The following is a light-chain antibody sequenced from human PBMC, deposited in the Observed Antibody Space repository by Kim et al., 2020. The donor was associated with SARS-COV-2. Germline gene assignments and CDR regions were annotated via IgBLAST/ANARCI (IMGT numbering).Light chain of an antibody. Sequence: SVTISCAGTSSDVDGYNYVSWYQQHPSNAPQIMIYDVRKRPSGVPDRFSGSKSGNTASLTISGLQAEDEGDYHCCSYAGSYTLWVFGGGTQLTVL. CDR1: SSDVDGYNY. V-gene: IGLV2-11*01. CDR2: DVR. CDR3: CSYAGSYTLWV. J-gene: IGLJ3*02.